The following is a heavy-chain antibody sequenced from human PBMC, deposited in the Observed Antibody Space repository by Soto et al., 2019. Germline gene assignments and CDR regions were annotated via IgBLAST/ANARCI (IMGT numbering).Heavy chain of an antibody. D-gene: IGHD6-19*01. CDR1: GFTFSSYA. Sequence: GGSLRLSCAASGFTFSSYAMSWVRQAPGKGLEWVSAISGSGGSTYYADSVKGRFSISRDNSKNTLYLQMNSLRAEDTAVYYCAKEGDVPRGYSSGPRYYFDYWGQGTLVTVSS. CDR3: AKEGDVPRGYSSGPRYYFDY. J-gene: IGHJ4*02. CDR2: ISGSGGST. V-gene: IGHV3-23*01.